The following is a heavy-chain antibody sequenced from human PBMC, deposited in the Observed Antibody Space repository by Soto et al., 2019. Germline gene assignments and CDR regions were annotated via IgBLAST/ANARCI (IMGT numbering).Heavy chain of an antibody. V-gene: IGHV3-23*01. CDR1: GFPFSDYG. Sequence: VQLLESGGGLVQPGGSLRLSCVSSGFPFSDYGMGWVRQTPGEGLEWVSSINGGGGATYYADSARGRFAVSRDNSKSTLFLQMNSLRVEDTAIYYCAKLGRNGYDWGQGTLVTVSS. J-gene: IGHJ4*02. CDR2: INGGGGAT. D-gene: IGHD3-3*01. CDR3: AKLGRNGYD.